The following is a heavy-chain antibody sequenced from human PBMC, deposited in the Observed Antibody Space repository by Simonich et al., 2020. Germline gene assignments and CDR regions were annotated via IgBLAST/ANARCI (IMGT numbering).Heavy chain of an antibody. J-gene: IGHJ4*02. CDR1: GFTFSSYS. Sequence: EVQLVESGGGLVKPGGSLRLSCAASGFTFSSYSMNWVRQAPGNGLEWVSAISSRSSYIYDEDSVKGRFTNSRDNAKNSLYLKMNSLRAEDTAVYYCARARGDSSSWYFDYWGQGTLVTVSS. D-gene: IGHD6-13*01. CDR3: ARARGDSSSWYFDY. V-gene: IGHV3-21*01. CDR2: ISSRSSYI.